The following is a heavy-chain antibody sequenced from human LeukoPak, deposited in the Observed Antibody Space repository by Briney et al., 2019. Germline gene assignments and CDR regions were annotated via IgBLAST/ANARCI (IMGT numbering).Heavy chain of an antibody. J-gene: IGHJ4*02. CDR3: TRDLGTYKSYASIFSDY. CDR2: ISAYNGDI. CDR1: GYTFTDFG. V-gene: IGHV1-18*01. D-gene: IGHD3-10*01. Sequence: ASVKVSCKASGYTFTDFGISWVRQAPGQGPEWMGWISAYNGDIIYGQKSQGRVTMTTDTSTSTAYMELRSLRSDDTAVYYCTRDLGTYKSYASIFSDYWGQGALVTVSS.